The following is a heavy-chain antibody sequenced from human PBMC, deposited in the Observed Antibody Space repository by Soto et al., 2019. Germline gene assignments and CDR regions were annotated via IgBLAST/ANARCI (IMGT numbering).Heavy chain of an antibody. Sequence: SETLSLTRTVSGGSISSSSYYWGWIRQPPGKGLEWIGSIYYSGSTYYNPSLKSRVTISVDTSKNQFSLKLSSVTAADTAVYYCARQEGYYGSGSYYNVRYGNYYYYMDVWGKGTTVTVSS. V-gene: IGHV4-39*01. CDR1: GGSISSSSYY. CDR3: ARQEGYYGSGSYYNVRYGNYYYYMDV. J-gene: IGHJ6*03. CDR2: IYYSGST. D-gene: IGHD3-10*01.